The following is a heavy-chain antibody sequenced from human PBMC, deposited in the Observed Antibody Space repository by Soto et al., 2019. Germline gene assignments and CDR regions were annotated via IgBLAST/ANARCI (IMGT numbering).Heavy chain of an antibody. CDR2: IYSGGST. CDR1: GFTVSSNY. Sequence: EVQLVESGGGLVQPGGSLRLSCAASGFTVSSNYMSWVRQAPGKGLEWVSVIYSGGSTYYADSVKGRFTISRDNSENTLYLQMNSLRAVGTAVYYCARTCSGGTCSFDYWGQGTLVTVSS. CDR3: ARTCSGGTCSFDY. J-gene: IGHJ4*02. D-gene: IGHD2-15*01. V-gene: IGHV3-66*01.